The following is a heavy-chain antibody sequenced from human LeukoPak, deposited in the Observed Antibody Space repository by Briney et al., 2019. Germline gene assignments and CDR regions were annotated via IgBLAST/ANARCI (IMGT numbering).Heavy chain of an antibody. CDR3: ARGVTGIYYYYYMDT. V-gene: IGHV1-2*02. Sequence: ASVKVSCKASGYTFTGYYIHWVRQVPGQGLEWMGWINPNSGGTNYAQKFQGRVTMTRDTSISTAYMELSRLSSDDTAVYYCARGVTGIYYYYYMDTWGKGTTVTVSS. J-gene: IGHJ6*03. D-gene: IGHD3-10*01. CDR2: INPNSGGT. CDR1: GYTFTGYY.